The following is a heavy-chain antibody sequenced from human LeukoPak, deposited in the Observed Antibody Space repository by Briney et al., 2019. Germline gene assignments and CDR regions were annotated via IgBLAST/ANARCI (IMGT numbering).Heavy chain of an antibody. CDR2: INHSGST. CDR3: ARVRAVAGTYYFDY. Sequence: PSETLSLTCAVYGGSFSGYYWRWIRQPPGKGLEWIGEINHSGSTNYNPSLKSRVTISVDTSKNQFSLKLSSVTAADTAVYYCARVRAVAGTYYFDYWGQGTLVTVSS. J-gene: IGHJ4*02. CDR1: GGSFSGYY. D-gene: IGHD6-19*01. V-gene: IGHV4-34*01.